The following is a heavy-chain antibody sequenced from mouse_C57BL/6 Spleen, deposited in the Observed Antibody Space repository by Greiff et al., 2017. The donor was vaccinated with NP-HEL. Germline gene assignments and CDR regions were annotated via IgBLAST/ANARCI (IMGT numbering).Heavy chain of an antibody. CDR1: GYTFTSYG. V-gene: IGHV1-81*01. D-gene: IGHD2-1*01. Sequence: QVQLKQSGAELARPGASVKLSCKASGYTFTSYGISWVKQRTGQGLEWIGEIYPRSGNTYYNEKFKGKATLTADKSSSTAYMELRSLTSEDSAVYFCARSYGNSYAMDYWGQGTSVTVSS. CDR3: ARSYGNSYAMDY. CDR2: IYPRSGNT. J-gene: IGHJ4*01.